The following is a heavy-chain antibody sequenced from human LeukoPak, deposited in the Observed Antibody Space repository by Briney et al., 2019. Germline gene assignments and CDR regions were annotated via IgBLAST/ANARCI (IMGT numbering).Heavy chain of an antibody. D-gene: IGHD3-9*01. V-gene: IGHV4-59*01. CDR1: GGSISSYY. Sequence: SETLSLTCTVSGGSISSYYWSWMRQPPGKGLEWIGYIYYSGSTNYNPSLKSRVTISVDTSKNQFSLKLSSVTAADTAVYYCARTLRYFDWCFDYWGQGTLVTVSS. J-gene: IGHJ4*02. CDR2: IYYSGST. CDR3: ARTLRYFDWCFDY.